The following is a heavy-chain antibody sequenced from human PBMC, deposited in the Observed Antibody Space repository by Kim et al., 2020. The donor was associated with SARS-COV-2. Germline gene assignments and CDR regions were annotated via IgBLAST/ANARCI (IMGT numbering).Heavy chain of an antibody. J-gene: IGHJ4*02. Sequence: ASVKVSCKASGYTFTSYGISWVRQAPGQGLEWMGWISAYNGNTNYAQKLQGRVTMTTDTSTSTAYMELRSLRSDDTAVYYCAREERGYYGSGSYYNPFDYWGQGTLVTVSS. CDR2: ISAYNGNT. CDR3: AREERGYYGSGSYYNPFDY. V-gene: IGHV1-18*01. CDR1: GYTFTSYG. D-gene: IGHD3-10*01.